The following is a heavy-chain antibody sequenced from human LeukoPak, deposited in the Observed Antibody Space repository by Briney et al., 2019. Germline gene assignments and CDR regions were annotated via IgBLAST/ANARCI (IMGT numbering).Heavy chain of an antibody. Sequence: GGSLRLSCAASGFTFSSYSMNWVRQAPGKGLEWVSSISSSSSYIYYADSVKGRFTISRDNAKNSLYLQMNSLRAEDTAVYYCARDSEVVVPVFFDYWGQGTLVTVSS. CDR3: ARDSEVVVPVFFDY. CDR2: ISSSSSYI. J-gene: IGHJ4*02. V-gene: IGHV3-21*01. CDR1: GFTFSSYS. D-gene: IGHD2-2*01.